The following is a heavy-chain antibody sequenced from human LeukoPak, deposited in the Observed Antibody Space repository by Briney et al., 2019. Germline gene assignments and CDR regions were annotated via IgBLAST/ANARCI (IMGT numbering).Heavy chain of an antibody. Sequence: PSETLSLTCTVSGGSITDATYYWGWIRQPPGKGLEWIGNIYYSGRTYYNPSLKSRVTISADTSKNHFSLRVTSVTAADTAVYYCARSRYNWFDPWGQGTLVTVSS. CDR2: IYYSGRT. CDR1: GGSITDATYY. J-gene: IGHJ5*02. V-gene: IGHV4-39*07. CDR3: ARSRYNWFDP.